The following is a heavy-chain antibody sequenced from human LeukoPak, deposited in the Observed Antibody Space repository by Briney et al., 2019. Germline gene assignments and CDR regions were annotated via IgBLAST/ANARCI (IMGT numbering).Heavy chain of an antibody. D-gene: IGHD3-16*01. V-gene: IGHV3-23*01. Sequence: GSLRLSCAASGFTFSSYAMSWVRQAPGKGLEWVSGIIDNGYITYYANSVRGRFTISRDNSKNTLFLQMNSLRAEDTAVYYCAKLGGQEVHNFYVAVWGKGTTVAVSS. CDR3: AKLGGQEVHNFYVAV. CDR2: IIDNGYIT. CDR1: GFTFSSYA. J-gene: IGHJ6*03.